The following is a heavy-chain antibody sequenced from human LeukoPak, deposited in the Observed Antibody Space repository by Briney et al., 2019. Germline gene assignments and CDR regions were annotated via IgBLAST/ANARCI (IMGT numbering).Heavy chain of an antibody. CDR2: ISGSGGST. V-gene: IGHV3-23*01. CDR3: AKHGGFYYYGMDV. D-gene: IGHD3-10*01. Sequence: GGSLRLSCAASGFSINSYAMSWVRQAPGKGLEWVSAISGSGGSTYYADSVKGRFTISRDNSKNTLYLQMNSLRAEDTAVYYCAKHGGFYYYGMDVWGQGTTVTVSS. CDR1: GFSINSYA. J-gene: IGHJ6*02.